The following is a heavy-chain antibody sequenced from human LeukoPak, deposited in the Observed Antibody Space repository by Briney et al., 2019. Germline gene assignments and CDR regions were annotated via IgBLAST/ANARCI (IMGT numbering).Heavy chain of an antibody. D-gene: IGHD1-1*01. CDR1: GFTFSRYE. V-gene: IGHV3-48*03. Sequence: GGSLRLSCAASGFTFSRYEMNWVRQAPGKGLEWVACICCSGSNKYYADSVKGRFTISRDNSKNSLYLQMNSLRAEDTAVYYCARDFPYSGVINCYAIDVWGQGTTVTVSS. J-gene: IGHJ6*02. CDR3: ARDFPYSGVINCYAIDV. CDR2: ICCSGSNK.